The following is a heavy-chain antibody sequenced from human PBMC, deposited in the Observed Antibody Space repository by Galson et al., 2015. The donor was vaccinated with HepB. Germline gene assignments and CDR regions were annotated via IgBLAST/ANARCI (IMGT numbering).Heavy chain of an antibody. D-gene: IGHD4-17*01. V-gene: IGHV3-66*01. CDR2: IYSGGST. CDR1: GFTVSSNY. Sequence: SLRLSCAASGFTVSSNYMSWVRQAPGKGLEWVSVIYSGGSTYYADSVKGRFTISRDNSKNTLYLQMNSLRAEDTAVYYCCTVTGAMGMDVWGQGTTVTVSS. CDR3: CTVTGAMGMDV. J-gene: IGHJ6*02.